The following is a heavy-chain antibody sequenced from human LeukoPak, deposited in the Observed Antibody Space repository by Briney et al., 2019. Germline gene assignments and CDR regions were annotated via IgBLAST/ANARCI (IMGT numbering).Heavy chain of an antibody. V-gene: IGHV1-69*05. CDR3: ARAGGRSWFDP. J-gene: IGHJ5*02. CDR1: GGTFGSYA. CDR2: ITPIFGTG. Sequence: SVKVSCKASGGTFGSYAISWVRQAPGQGLEWMGGITPIFGTGNYAQKFQGGVTITTDTSMSTAYMELSRLTSDDTAVYYCARAGGRSWFDPWGQGTLVTVSS.